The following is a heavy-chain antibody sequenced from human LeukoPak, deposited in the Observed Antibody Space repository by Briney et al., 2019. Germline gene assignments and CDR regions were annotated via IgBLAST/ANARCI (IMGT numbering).Heavy chain of an antibody. V-gene: IGHV3-30*04. D-gene: IGHD5-12*01. CDR3: ARSDSGYADFDY. CDR2: ISYDGSNK. CDR1: GFTFSSYA. Sequence: GGSLRLSCAASGFTFSSYAMHWVRQAPGKGLEWVAVISYDGSNKYYADSVKGRFTISRHNSKNTLYLQMNGLRAEDTAVYYCARSDSGYADFDYWGQGTLVTVSS. J-gene: IGHJ4*02.